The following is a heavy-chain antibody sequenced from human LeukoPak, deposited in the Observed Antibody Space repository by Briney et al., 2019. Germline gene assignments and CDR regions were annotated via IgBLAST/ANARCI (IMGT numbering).Heavy chain of an antibody. Sequence: PGGSLRLSCAASGFTFSSYWMSWVRQAPGKGLEWVANIKQDGSEKYYVDSVKGRFTISRDNAKNSLYLQMNSLRAEDMAVYYCVRFYYDFWSGYSDYWGQGTLVTVSS. D-gene: IGHD3-3*01. CDR3: VRFYYDFWSGYSDY. V-gene: IGHV3-7*01. J-gene: IGHJ4*02. CDR1: GFTFSSYW. CDR2: IKQDGSEK.